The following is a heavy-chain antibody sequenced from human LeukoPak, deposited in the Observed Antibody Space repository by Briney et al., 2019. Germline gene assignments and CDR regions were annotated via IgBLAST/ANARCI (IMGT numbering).Heavy chain of an antibody. J-gene: IGHJ5*02. CDR2: ISGDGGSI. CDR3: ANDNGGCNDGEWFDP. D-gene: IGHD1-1*01. Sequence: PGGSRSLSCAASGLTFEDYAMHWAGQPQGKGLDGVPLISGDGGSIYYADSVKGRITISSDNSKNSMYLQMNSLRTEDADLYDCANDNGGCNDGEWFDPWGQGTLVTVSS. CDR1: GLTFEDYA. V-gene: IGHV3-43*02.